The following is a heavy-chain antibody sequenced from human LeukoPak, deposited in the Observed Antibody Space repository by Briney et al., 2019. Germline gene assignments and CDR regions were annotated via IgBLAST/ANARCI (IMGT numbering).Heavy chain of an antibody. CDR2: TSGDNVNT. V-gene: IGHV1-18*01. CDR3: ARVYGRTYSSGY. D-gene: IGHD6-19*01. CDR1: GYTFINYG. J-gene: IGHJ4*02. Sequence: ASVKVSCKASGYTFINYGISWVRQARGQGLEWMGWTSGDNVNTYYAQKFLGRVIMTTDISTTTAYMELRSLRPDDTAVYYCARVYGRTYSSGYWGQGTLVTVSS.